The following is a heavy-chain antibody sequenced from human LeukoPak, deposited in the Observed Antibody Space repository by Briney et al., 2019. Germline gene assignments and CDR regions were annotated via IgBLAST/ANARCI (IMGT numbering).Heavy chain of an antibody. Sequence: GGSLRLSCAASGFTFSSYGMHWVRQAPGKGLEWVAVISYDGSNKYYADSVKGRFTISRDNSKNTLYLQMNSLRAEDTAVYYCAKDRWELRVVSLCFDYWGQGTLVTVSS. CDR2: ISYDGSNK. CDR3: AKDRWELRVVSLCFDY. CDR1: GFTFSSYG. D-gene: IGHD1-26*01. J-gene: IGHJ4*02. V-gene: IGHV3-30*18.